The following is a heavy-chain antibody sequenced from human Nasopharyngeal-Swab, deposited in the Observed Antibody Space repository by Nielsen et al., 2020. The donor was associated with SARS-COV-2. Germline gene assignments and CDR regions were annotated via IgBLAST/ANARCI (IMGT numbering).Heavy chain of an antibody. D-gene: IGHD3-3*01. V-gene: IGHV3-7*01. CDR1: GFTFSKFY. J-gene: IGHJ4*02. CDR3: ARERARFLEWLLYGTFDY. Sequence: GESLKISCAASGFTFSKFYMSWVRQAAGKGLEWVANIKQDGSGSYYVDSVKGRFTISRDNAKNSLYLQMNSLRDEDTAVYYCARERARFLEWLLYGTFDYWGQGTLVTVSS. CDR2: IKQDGSGS.